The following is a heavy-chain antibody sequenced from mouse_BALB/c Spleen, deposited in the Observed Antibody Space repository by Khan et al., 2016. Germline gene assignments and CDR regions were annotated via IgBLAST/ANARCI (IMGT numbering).Heavy chain of an antibody. CDR1: VFNIKDYY. CDR3: NAIYSGSAVYFDY. V-gene: IGHV14-4*02. J-gene: IGHJ2*01. CDR2: IDPENGDT. D-gene: IGHD2-1*01. Sequence: VQLQQSGAELVRSGASVKLSCTASVFNIKDYYMHWVKQRPEQGLEWIGWIDPENGDTEYAPKFQGKATMTADTSSNAAYLQFSSLTSEDSAAYYGNAIYSGSAVYFDYWGQGTPLTVSS.